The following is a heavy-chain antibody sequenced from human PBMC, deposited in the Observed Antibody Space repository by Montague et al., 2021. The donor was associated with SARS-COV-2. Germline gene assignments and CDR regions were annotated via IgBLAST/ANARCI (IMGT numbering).Heavy chain of an antibody. Sequence: SLRLSCAASGFTFSNHAMSWVRQAPGKGLEWVSGISIRGETTYYADAVKGRFTISRDNSKNTVYLQMDNLRVEDTAVYYCAQEEVPSDRWGQGTLVTVAS. CDR1: GFTFSNHA. CDR3: AQEEVPSDR. V-gene: IGHV3-23*01. CDR2: ISIRGETT. J-gene: IGHJ5*02.